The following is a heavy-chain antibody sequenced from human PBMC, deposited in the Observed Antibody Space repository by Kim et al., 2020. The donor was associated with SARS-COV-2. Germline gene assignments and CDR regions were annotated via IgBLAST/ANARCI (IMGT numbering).Heavy chain of an antibody. V-gene: IGHV3-23*01. D-gene: IGHD2-21*02. CDR2: ISGSGGST. CDR3: ANACGGDCYSESGTFDI. Sequence: GGSLRLSCAASGFTFSSYAMSWVRQAPGKGLEWVSAISGSGGSTYYADSVKGRFTISRDNSKNTLYLQMNSLRGEDTAVYYCANACGGDCYSESGTFDIWGQGTMVTVSS. CDR1: GFTFSSYA. J-gene: IGHJ3*02.